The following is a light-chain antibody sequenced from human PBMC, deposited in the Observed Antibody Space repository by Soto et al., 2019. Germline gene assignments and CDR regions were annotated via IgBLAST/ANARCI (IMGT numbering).Light chain of an antibody. CDR1: SSDVGGYHY. Sequence: QSALTQPRSVSGSPGQSVTISCTGTSSDVGGYHYVSWYQPHPSKAPKLMISDVSKPPSGVPDRFSASKSGNTASLTISGLQAEDEASYCCCSYAGSYKGYVFGTGTKLTVL. J-gene: IGLJ1*01. V-gene: IGLV2-11*01. CDR2: DVS. CDR3: CSYAGSYKGYV.